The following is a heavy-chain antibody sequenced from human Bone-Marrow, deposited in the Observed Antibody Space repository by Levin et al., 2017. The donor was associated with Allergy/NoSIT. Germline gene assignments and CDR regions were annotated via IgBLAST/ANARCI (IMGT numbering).Heavy chain of an antibody. V-gene: IGHV3-9*01. J-gene: IGHJ4*02. D-gene: IGHD1-14*01. CDR3: AKKAENYFDY. Sequence: HPGGSLRLSCAASGFTFDDYAMHWVRQAPGKGLEWVSGISWNSGSIGYADSVKGRFTISRDNAKNSLYLQMNSLRAEDTALYYCAKKAENYFDYWGQGTLVTVSS. CDR1: GFTFDDYA. CDR2: ISWNSGSI.